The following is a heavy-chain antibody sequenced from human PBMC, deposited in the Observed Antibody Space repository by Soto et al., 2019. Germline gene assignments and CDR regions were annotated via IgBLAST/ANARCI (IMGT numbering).Heavy chain of an antibody. Sequence: PGESLKISCKGPGYSFTSYWIGWVRQMPGKGLEWMGIIYPGDSDTRYSPSFQGQVTISADKSISTAYLQWSSLKASDTAMYYCARHIYASSSSLRFDAFDIWGQGTMVTVSS. V-gene: IGHV5-51*01. CDR1: GYSFTSYW. D-gene: IGHD6-6*01. J-gene: IGHJ3*02. CDR2: IYPGDSDT. CDR3: ARHIYASSSSLRFDAFDI.